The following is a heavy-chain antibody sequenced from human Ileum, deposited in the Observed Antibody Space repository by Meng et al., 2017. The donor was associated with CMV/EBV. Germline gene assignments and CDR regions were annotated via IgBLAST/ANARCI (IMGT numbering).Heavy chain of an antibody. CDR2: IYYSGST. Sequence: GGSISSGGYYWSWIRQHPGKGLEWIGYIYYSGSTYYNPSLKSRVTISVDTSKNQFSLKLSSVTAADTAVYYCARVYQSGDFWSPFDYWGQGTLVTVSS. CDR1: GGSISSGGYY. D-gene: IGHD3-3*01. J-gene: IGHJ4*02. V-gene: IGHV4-31*02. CDR3: ARVYQSGDFWSPFDY.